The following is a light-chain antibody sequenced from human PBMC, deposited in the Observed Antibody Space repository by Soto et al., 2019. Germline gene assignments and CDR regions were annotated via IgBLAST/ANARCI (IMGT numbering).Light chain of an antibody. V-gene: IGKV3-15*01. J-gene: IGKJ3*01. Sequence: DILMSRSPATLSVSPGERATLSCRASQSLSRNLAWYQQKPGQAPRLLIYGASTRASGIPARFSGSGSGTEFTLTISSLQSEDFALCYCQHYNDWPPAFTFGPGTKMDL. CDR3: QHYNDWPPAFT. CDR2: GAS. CDR1: QSLSRN.